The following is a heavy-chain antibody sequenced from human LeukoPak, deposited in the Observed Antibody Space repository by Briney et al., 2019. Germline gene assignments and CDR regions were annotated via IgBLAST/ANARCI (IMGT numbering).Heavy chain of an antibody. CDR3: ARSLSTAGIDY. Sequence: SETLSLTCTVSGYSITTGRYWGWIRQPPGKGLEWIGSIYQSGSTYYNPSLKSRVTISVDKSKNQFSLNLRSVTAPDTAVYYCARSLSTAGIDYWGQGLLVTVSS. CDR2: IYQSGST. CDR1: GYSITTGRY. V-gene: IGHV4-38-2*02. J-gene: IGHJ4*02. D-gene: IGHD2-2*01.